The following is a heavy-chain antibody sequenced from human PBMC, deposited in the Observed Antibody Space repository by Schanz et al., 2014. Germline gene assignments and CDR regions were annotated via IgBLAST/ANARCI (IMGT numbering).Heavy chain of an antibody. V-gene: IGHV3-23*01. J-gene: IGHJ4*02. CDR2: IGTSGGT. D-gene: IGHD1-26*01. CDR1: GLIFSNYV. CDR3: ARGGSGSHYRLDY. Sequence: EVQLLESGGGLVQPGGSLKLSCAASGLIFSNYVMSWVRQAPGKGLEWVSTIGTSGGTNYAESVKGRFTISRDNSRDTVYLQMNSLRADDTGLYFCARGGSGSHYRLDYWGQGTLVTVSS.